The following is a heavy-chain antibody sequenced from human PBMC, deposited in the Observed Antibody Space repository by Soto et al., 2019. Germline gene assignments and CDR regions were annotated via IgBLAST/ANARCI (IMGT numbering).Heavy chain of an antibody. Sequence: QVQLVQSGAEVRKPGASVTVSCRTSGYTFFSHGITWVRHTPGQGLEWLGWISTKNGDTRYSQMLEGRLSLTTDTSTRTVQMERRSLRSDDSAVYYCARVSSSIVVIPDFGMDVWGQGTTVTVSS. D-gene: IGHD2-2*01. V-gene: IGHV1-18*04. CDR2: ISTKNGDT. CDR3: ARVSSSIVVIPDFGMDV. CDR1: GYTFFSHG. J-gene: IGHJ6*02.